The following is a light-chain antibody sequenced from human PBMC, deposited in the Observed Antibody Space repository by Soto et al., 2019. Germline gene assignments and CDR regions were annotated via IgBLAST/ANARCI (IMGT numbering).Light chain of an antibody. CDR3: HKYNSLPPT. Sequence: DFPLAQSPSSLSPSVGDRVTITCRASQHIMNDLAWYQQKPGKPPRLLISAASTLQSGVPSRFSASGFGTEFTLTISSLQPEDAATYYCHKYNSLPPTFGGGTKVHIK. CDR2: AAS. J-gene: IGKJ4*01. V-gene: IGKV1-27*01. CDR1: QHIMND.